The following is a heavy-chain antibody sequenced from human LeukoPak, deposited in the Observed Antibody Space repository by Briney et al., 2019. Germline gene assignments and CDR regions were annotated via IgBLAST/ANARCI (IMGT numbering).Heavy chain of an antibody. D-gene: IGHD3-9*01. CDR2: IYYSGST. CDR1: GGSISSYY. V-gene: IGHV4-59*08. CDR3: ARHRGDFDWLPYYFDY. J-gene: IGHJ4*02. Sequence: WETLSLTCTVSGGSISSYYWSWIRQPPGKGLEWIGYIYYSGSTNYNPSLKSRVTISVDTSKNQFSLKLSSVTAADTAVYYCARHRGDFDWLPYYFDYWGQGTLVTVSS.